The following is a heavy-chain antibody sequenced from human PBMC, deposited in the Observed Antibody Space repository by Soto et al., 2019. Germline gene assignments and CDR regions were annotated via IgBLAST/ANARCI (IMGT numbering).Heavy chain of an antibody. CDR2: VYYSGST. CDR1: SGSISSYY. J-gene: IGHJ5*02. D-gene: IGHD3-3*01. Sequence: QVQLQESGPGLVKPSGTLSLTCTVSSGSISSYYWSWIRQPPGEGLEWIGCVYYSGSTNYNPSLKSRVTISVDTSKNQFSLNMHSLTAADTAVYSCPRADDFWSAWDLWGQRTLVTVSS. V-gene: IGHV4-59*01. CDR3: PRADDFWSAWDL.